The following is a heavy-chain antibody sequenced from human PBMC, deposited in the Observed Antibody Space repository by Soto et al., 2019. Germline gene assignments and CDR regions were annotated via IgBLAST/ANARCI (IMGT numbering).Heavy chain of an antibody. CDR2: IIPIFSSR. Sequence: QVQLVQSGAEVKKPGSSVKVSCKTSRDTFNKYAFNWVRQAPGQGLEWMGWIIPIFSSRNYAEKFQGRVTITADDSTRTAYRELRSLRFEDTAVYYCARGETDLGVWGQGTTVTVSS. CDR3: ARGETDLGV. V-gene: IGHV1-69*01. CDR1: RDTFNKYA. J-gene: IGHJ6*02.